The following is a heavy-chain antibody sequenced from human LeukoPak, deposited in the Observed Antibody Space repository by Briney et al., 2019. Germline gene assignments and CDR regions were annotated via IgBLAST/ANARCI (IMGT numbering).Heavy chain of an antibody. D-gene: IGHD4-17*01. CDR1: GYTLTSYG. CDR2: ISAYNGNT. V-gene: IGHV1-18*01. J-gene: IGHJ4*02. CDR3: ARDNARAVTTEPFDY. Sequence: ASVKVSCKASGYTLTSYGISWVRQAPGQGLEWMGWISAYNGNTNYAQKLQGRVTMTTDTSTSTAYMELRSLRSDDTAVYYCARDNARAVTTEPFDYWGQGTLVTVSS.